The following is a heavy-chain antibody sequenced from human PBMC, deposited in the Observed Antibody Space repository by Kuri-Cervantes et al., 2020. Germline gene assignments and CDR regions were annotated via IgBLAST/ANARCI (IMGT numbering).Heavy chain of an antibody. D-gene: IGHD5-12*01. J-gene: IGHJ6*03. CDR3: ARTREFSGYDNQYYYYMDV. CDR2: ISAYNGNT. CDR1: GCTFTSYG. Sequence: ASVKVSCKASGCTFTSYGISWVRQAPGQGLEWMGWISAYNGNTNYAQKLQGGVTMTTDTSTSTAYMELSRLRSDDTAVYYCARTREFSGYDNQYYYYMDVWGKGTTVTVSS. V-gene: IGHV1-18*01.